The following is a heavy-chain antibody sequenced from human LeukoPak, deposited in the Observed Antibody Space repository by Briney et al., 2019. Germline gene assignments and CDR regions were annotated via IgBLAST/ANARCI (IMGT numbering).Heavy chain of an antibody. CDR1: GYTFTGYC. J-gene: IGHJ5*02. Sequence: ASVKVSCKASGYTFTGYCMHWVRQAPGQGLEWMGRINPNSGGTNYAQKFQGRVTMTRDTSISTAYMELSRLRSDDTAVYYCARGLLRDSSSWPHWFDPWGQGTLVTVSS. V-gene: IGHV1-2*06. D-gene: IGHD6-13*01. CDR2: INPNSGGT. CDR3: ARGLLRDSSSWPHWFDP.